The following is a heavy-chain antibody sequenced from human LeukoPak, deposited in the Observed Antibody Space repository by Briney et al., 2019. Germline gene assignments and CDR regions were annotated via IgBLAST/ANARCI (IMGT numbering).Heavy chain of an antibody. J-gene: IGHJ4*02. V-gene: IGHV3-48*04. Sequence: GGSLRLSCAVSGITFSSSSMNWVRQAPGKGLEWVSYISNSGSTKYYADSVKGRFTISRDNAKNSVFLQMNSLRAEDTAVYYCAAVIDYWGQGTLVTVSS. CDR1: GITFSSSS. CDR3: AAVIDY. CDR2: ISNSGSTK.